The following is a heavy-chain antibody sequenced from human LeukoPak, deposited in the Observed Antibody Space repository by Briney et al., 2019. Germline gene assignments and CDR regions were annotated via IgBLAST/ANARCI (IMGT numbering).Heavy chain of an antibody. Sequence: SETLSLTCTVSGGSISSYYWSWIRQPPGKGLEWIGYIYYSGSTNYNPSLKGRVTISVDTSKNQFSLKLSSVTAADTAVYYCARGVSDYYYYYMDVWGKGTTVTVSS. CDR2: IYYSGST. V-gene: IGHV4-59*01. CDR3: ARGVSDYYYYYMDV. J-gene: IGHJ6*03. CDR1: GGSISSYY.